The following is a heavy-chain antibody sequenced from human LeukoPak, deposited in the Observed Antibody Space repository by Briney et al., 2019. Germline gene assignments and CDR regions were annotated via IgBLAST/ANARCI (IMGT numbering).Heavy chain of an antibody. V-gene: IGHV4-39*07. CDR2: IYYSGST. J-gene: IGHJ5*01. CDR1: GGSISSSSYY. CDR3: ARGGKRYCSSTSCHENWFDS. D-gene: IGHD2-2*01. Sequence: PSETLSLTCTVSGGSISSSSYYWGWIRQPPGKGLEWIGSIYYSGSTYYNPSLKSRVTISVDTSKNQFSLKLSSVTAADTAVYYCARGGKRYCSSTSCHENWFDSWGQGTLVTVSS.